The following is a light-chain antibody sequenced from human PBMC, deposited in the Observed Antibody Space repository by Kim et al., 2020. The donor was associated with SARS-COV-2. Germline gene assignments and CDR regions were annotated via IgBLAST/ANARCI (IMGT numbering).Light chain of an antibody. CDR2: GKN. CDR3: NSRDSSGNHYV. J-gene: IGLJ1*01. V-gene: IGLV3-19*01. Sequence: SSELTQDPAVSVALGQTVRITCQGDSLRSYYASWYQQKPGQAPVLVIYGKNNRPSGLPDRFSGSSSGNTASLTITGAQAGDEADYYCNSRDSSGNHYVFGTGTKVTVL. CDR1: SLRSYY.